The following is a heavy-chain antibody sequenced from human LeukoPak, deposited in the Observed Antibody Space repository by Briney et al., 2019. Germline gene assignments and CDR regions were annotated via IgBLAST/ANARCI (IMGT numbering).Heavy chain of an antibody. Sequence: GESLKVSCKGSGYSFTSYWIGWVRQMPGKGLEWMGIIYPGDSDTRYSPSFQGQVTISADKSISTAYLQWSSLKASDTAMYYCAKCMGSPSYYYYGMDVWGQGTTVTVSS. J-gene: IGHJ6*02. CDR3: AKCMGSPSYYYYGMDV. CDR1: GYSFTSYW. V-gene: IGHV5-51*01. D-gene: IGHD2-8*01. CDR2: IYPGDSDT.